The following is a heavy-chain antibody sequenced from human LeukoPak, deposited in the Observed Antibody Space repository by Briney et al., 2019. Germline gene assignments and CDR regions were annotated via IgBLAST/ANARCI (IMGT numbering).Heavy chain of an antibody. CDR1: GFTFSSHW. J-gene: IGHJ4*02. D-gene: IGHD6-13*01. V-gene: IGHV3-74*01. CDR3: ARALASGATY. CDR2: INSDGSST. Sequence: GGSLRLSCEASGFTFSSHWMHWVRQAPGEGLVWVSRINSDGSSTSYADSVKGRFTISRDNAKNTVYLQMNSLRAEDSAEYYCARALASGATYWGQGTLVTVSS.